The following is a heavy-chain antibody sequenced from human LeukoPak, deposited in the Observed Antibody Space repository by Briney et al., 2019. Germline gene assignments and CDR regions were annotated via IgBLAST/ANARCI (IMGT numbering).Heavy chain of an antibody. V-gene: IGHV1-8*01. CDR3: TRGSSGRRDN. CDR2: MYPNSGNT. CDR1: GYTFPSCD. Sequence: SEKVSCKASGYTFPSCDIHWVRQATGQGRAGIGWMYPNSGNTGYGQSFQGRITMTRDISIGTAYMELSNLTSEDTAIYYCTRGSSGRRDNWGQGTLVTVSA. J-gene: IGHJ4*02. D-gene: IGHD6-19*01.